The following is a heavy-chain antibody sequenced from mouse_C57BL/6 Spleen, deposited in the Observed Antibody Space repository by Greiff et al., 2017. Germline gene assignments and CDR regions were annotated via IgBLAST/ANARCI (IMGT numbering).Heavy chain of an antibody. Sequence: LVESGPELVKPGASVKMSCKASGYTFTDYYMHWVKQKPGKGLEWIGEIYPGSGNTYYNEKFKGKATLTADTSSSTAYMQLSSLTSEDSAVYFCARNPITTDWYFDVWGTGTTVTVSS. CDR2: YPGSGNTY. D-gene: IGHD1-1*01. V-gene: IGHV1-83*01. CDR1: YTFTDYYM. CDR3: RNPITTDWYFDV. J-gene: IGHJ1*03.